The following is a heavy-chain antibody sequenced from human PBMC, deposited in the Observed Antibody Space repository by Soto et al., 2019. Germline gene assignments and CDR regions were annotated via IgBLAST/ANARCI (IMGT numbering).Heavy chain of an antibody. CDR1: GGTFSSYT. Sequence: QVQLVQSGAEVQKPGSSVKVSCKASGGTFSSYTISWVRQAPGQGLEWMGRIIPILGIANYAQKFQGRVTITADKSTSTAYMELSSLRSEDTAVYYCASHCSGGSCYSFHFDYWGQGTLVTVSS. J-gene: IGHJ4*02. D-gene: IGHD2-15*01. V-gene: IGHV1-69*02. CDR3: ASHCSGGSCYSFHFDY. CDR2: IIPILGIA.